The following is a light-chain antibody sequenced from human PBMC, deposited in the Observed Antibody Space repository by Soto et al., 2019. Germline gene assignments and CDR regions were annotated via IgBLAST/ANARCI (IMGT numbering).Light chain of an antibody. J-gene: IGKJ3*01. Sequence: EIVMTQSPGTLSVTAGERATLSCRASQSVSSNLAWYQQKPGQAPRLLIYGASTRATGIPARFSGSGSGTEFTLTISSLQSEDFAIYYCQQYNNWPPGTFGPGTKVDIK. V-gene: IGKV3-15*01. CDR1: QSVSSN. CDR2: GAS. CDR3: QQYNNWPPGT.